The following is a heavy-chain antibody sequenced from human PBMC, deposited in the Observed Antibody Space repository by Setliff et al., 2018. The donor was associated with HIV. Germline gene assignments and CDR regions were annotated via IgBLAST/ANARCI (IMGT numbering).Heavy chain of an antibody. V-gene: IGHV4-4*07. D-gene: IGHD4-17*01. J-gene: IGHJ4*02. CDR3: ARAAAGNTGPFDL. CDR1: DSGTYY. Sequence: ETLSLTCTVSDSGTYYWSWIRQPAGKGLEWTGRVSSRGDTNYNPSLKSRVTMSVDTSKNQFSLKLTSVTASDTAVYYCARAAAGNTGPFDLWGQGSPVTVSS. CDR2: VSSRGDT.